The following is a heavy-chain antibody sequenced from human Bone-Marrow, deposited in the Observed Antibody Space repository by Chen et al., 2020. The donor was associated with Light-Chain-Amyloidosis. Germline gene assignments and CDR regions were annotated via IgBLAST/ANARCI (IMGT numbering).Heavy chain of an antibody. CDR2: IYPDDSDA. V-gene: IGHV5-51*01. J-gene: IGHJ4*02. CDR1: GYTFPNYW. D-gene: IGHD5-12*01. Sequence: EVQLEQSGPEVKKPGESLKTSCKGSGYTFPNYWIGLVRQMPGKGLEWMGVIYPDDSDARYSPSFEGQVTISADKSITTAYLQWRSLKASDTAMYYCARRRDGYNFDYWGQGTLVTVSS. CDR3: ARRRDGYNFDY.